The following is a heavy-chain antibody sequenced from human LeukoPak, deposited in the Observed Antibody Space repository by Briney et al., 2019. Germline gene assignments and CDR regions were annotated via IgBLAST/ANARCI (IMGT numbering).Heavy chain of an antibody. J-gene: IGHJ3*02. V-gene: IGHV4-4*02. Sequence: PSGTLSLTCAVSGGSISSSNWWSWVRQPPGKGLEWIGEIYHSGSTNYNPSLKSRVTISVDKSKNQFSLKLSSVTAADTAVYYCARTYYYDSSGLEAFDIWGQGTMVTVSS. CDR2: IYHSGST. D-gene: IGHD3-22*01. CDR3: ARTYYYDSSGLEAFDI. CDR1: GGSISSSNW.